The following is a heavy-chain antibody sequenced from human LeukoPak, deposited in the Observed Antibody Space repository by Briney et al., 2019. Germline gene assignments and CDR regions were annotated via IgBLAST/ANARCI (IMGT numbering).Heavy chain of an antibody. Sequence: SVTVSCKASGGTFSSYAISWVRQAPGQGLEWMGRIIPILGIANYAQKFQGRVTITADKSTSTAYMELSSLRSEDTAVYYCARASPPYSSGWYPFNWFDPWGQGTLVTVSS. CDR1: GGTFSSYA. V-gene: IGHV1-69*04. CDR2: IIPILGIA. CDR3: ARASPPYSSGWYPFNWFDP. D-gene: IGHD6-19*01. J-gene: IGHJ5*02.